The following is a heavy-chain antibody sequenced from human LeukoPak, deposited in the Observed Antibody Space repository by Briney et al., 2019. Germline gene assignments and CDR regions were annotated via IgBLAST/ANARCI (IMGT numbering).Heavy chain of an antibody. V-gene: IGHV1-46*01. D-gene: IGHD5-12*01. CDR1: GYTFTSYY. CDR3: ARGGIEWLRLSEGFFDAFDI. J-gene: IGHJ3*02. Sequence: ASVKVSCKASGYTFTSYYMHWVRQAPGQGLEWMGIINPSGGSTSYAQKFQGRVAMTRDTSTSTVYMELSSLRSEDTAVYYCARGGIEWLRLSEGFFDAFDIWGQGTMVTVSS. CDR2: INPSGGST.